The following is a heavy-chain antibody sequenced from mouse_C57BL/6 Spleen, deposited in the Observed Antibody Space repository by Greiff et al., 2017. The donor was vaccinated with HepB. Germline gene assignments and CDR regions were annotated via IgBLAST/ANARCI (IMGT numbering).Heavy chain of an antibody. V-gene: IGHV5-6*01. CDR2: ISSGGSYT. Sequence: EVKLMESGGDLVKPGGSLKLSCAASGFTFSSYGMSWVRQTPDKRLEWVATISSGGSYTYYPDSVKGRFTISRDNAKNTLYLQMSSLKSEDTAMYYCARQLRGDAMDYWGQGTSVTVSS. CDR3: ARQLRGDAMDY. J-gene: IGHJ4*01. D-gene: IGHD2-4*01. CDR1: GFTFSSYG.